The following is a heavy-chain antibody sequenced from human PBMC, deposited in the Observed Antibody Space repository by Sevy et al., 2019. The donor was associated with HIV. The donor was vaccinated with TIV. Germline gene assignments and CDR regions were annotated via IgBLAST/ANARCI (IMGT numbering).Heavy chain of an antibody. V-gene: IGHV1-2*02. CDR2: INPNSGGT. D-gene: IGHD3-22*01. J-gene: IGHJ5*02. Sequence: ASVKVSCKASGYTFTGYYMHWVRQAPGQGLEWMGWINPNSGGTNYAQKFQGRVTMTRDTSISTAYMELSRLRSDDTAVYYCARGFYYYDSSGYYWPWGQETLVTVSS. CDR3: ARGFYYYDSSGYYWP. CDR1: GYTFTGYY.